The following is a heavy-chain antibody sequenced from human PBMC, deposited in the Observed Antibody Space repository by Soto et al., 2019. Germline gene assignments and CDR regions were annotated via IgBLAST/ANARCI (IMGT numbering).Heavy chain of an antibody. CDR3: AKAVAGYWYFDL. Sequence: EVQLLESGGGLVQPGGSLRLSCAASGFSFNNYAMSWVRQAPGKGLEWVSAISGSGGSTYYADSVKGRFTSSRDNSKNTLYLQMNSLRAEDTAVYYCAKAVAGYWYFDLWGRGTLVTVSS. CDR2: ISGSGGST. V-gene: IGHV3-23*01. CDR1: GFSFNNYA. D-gene: IGHD6-19*01. J-gene: IGHJ2*01.